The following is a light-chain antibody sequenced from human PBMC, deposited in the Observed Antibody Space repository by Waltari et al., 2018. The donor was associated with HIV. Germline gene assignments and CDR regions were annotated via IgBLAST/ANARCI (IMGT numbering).Light chain of an antibody. CDR2: GST. J-gene: IGLJ1*01. Sequence: QAALTPPPSVSGAPGQRLDISSPGNSSNFGPNFDVHWSQCLPGVAPKLLLYGSTKRPAGVSDRFSGSRSDTSASLAITGLRADDEATYYCQTFDRTLSFYVFGTGTTVSVL. CDR3: QTFDRTLSFYV. V-gene: IGLV1-40*01. CDR1: SSNFGPNFD.